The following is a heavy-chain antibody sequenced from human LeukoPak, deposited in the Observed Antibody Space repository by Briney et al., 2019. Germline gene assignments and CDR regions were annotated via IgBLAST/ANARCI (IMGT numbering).Heavy chain of an antibody. CDR1: GFMFSSYS. J-gene: IGHJ6*02. V-gene: IGHV3-48*02. D-gene: IGHD3-10*01. CDR2: INSSSSLI. Sequence: GSLRLSCAASGFMFSSYSMNWVRQAPGKGLEWISYINSSSSLIYYADSVKGRFTISRDNAENALYLQMNSLRDEDTAVYYCAKDISYYGSGSHPSYYYYYGMDVWGQGTTVTVSS. CDR3: AKDISYYGSGSHPSYYYYYGMDV.